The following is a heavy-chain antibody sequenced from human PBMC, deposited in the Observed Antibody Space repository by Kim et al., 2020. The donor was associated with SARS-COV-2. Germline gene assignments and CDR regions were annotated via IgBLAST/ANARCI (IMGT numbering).Heavy chain of an antibody. V-gene: IGHV3-9*01. CDR1: GFTFGDYA. CDR3: AKVYNSGVWSGYYDY. J-gene: IGHJ4*02. D-gene: IGHD3-3*01. CDR2: ISWNSGSI. Sequence: GGSLRLSCAASGFTFGDYAMHWVRQAPGKGLEWVSGISWNSGSIGYADSVKGRFTISRDNAKNSLYLQMNSLRAEDTALYYCAKVYNSGVWSGYYDYWGQGTLVTVSS.